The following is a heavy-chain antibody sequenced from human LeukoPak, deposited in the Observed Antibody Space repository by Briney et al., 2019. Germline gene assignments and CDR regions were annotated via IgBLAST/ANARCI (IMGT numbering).Heavy chain of an antibody. V-gene: IGHV3-33*01. CDR2: IWHDGNNK. D-gene: IGHD2-15*01. CDR3: AREDCSGGTCYLGAY. Sequence: GGSLRLSCVASGFTFSSYDMHWVRQALGKGLEWVALIWHDGNNKYYADSVKGRFTISRDNSKNTLYLQMNSLRAEDTAVYYCAREDCSGGTCYLGAYWGQGTLVTVSS. CDR1: GFTFSSYD. J-gene: IGHJ4*02.